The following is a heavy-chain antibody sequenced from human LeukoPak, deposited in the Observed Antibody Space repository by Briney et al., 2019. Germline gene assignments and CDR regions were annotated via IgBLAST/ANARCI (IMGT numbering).Heavy chain of an antibody. CDR3: AREVGYYGSGSYRYYYYYGMDV. D-gene: IGHD3-10*01. J-gene: IGHJ6*02. CDR1: GGSISSYY. Sequence: SETLSLTCTVSGGSISSYYWSWIRQPPGKGLEWIGYIYYSGSTNYNPSLKSRVTISVDTSKNQFSLKLSSVTAADTAVYYCAREVGYYGSGSYRYYYYYGMDVWGQGTTVTVS. V-gene: IGHV4-59*01. CDR2: IYYSGST.